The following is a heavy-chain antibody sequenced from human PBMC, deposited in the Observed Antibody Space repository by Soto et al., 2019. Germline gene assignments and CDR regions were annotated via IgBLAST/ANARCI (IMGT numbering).Heavy chain of an antibody. V-gene: IGHV3-23*01. CDR3: VKAFSPDSALDFYY. Sequence: GGSLRLSCAASGFTFSNYAMSWVRQAPGKGLEWVSAITRSGDRTYYADSVKGRFPISRDNSKITLYLYMLILRSDGAAAYYCVKAFSPDSALDFYYRGPRVLV. CDR2: ITRSGDRT. J-gene: IGHJ4*02. CDR1: GFTFSNYA. D-gene: IGHD3-3*01.